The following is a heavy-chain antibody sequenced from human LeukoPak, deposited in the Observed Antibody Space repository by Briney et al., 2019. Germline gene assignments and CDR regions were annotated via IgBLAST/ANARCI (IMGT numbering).Heavy chain of an antibody. V-gene: IGHV1-2*02. D-gene: IGHD3-10*01. CDR3: ARVPRGVRDVLVDY. CDR1: GYTFTGYY. Sequence: ASVKVSCKASGYTFTGYYMHWVRQAPGQGLEWMGWINPNSGGTNYAQKFQGRVTMTRDTSISTAYMELSRLRSDGTAVYYCARVPRGVRDVLVDYWGQGTLVTVSS. J-gene: IGHJ4*02. CDR2: INPNSGGT.